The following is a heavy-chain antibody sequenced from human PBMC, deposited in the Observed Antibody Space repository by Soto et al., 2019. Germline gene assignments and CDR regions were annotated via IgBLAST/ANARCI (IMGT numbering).Heavy chain of an antibody. D-gene: IGHD4-17*01. CDR3: ARYHGDYYYYYGMDV. V-gene: IGHV1-18*01. J-gene: IGHJ6*02. CDR1: GYTFTSYG. Sequence: QVQLVQSGAEVKKPGASVKVSCKASGYTFTSYGISWVRQAPGQGLEWMGWSSAYNGNTNYAQKLQGRVTMTTDTSTSTAYMELRSLRSDDTAVYYCARYHGDYYYYYGMDVWGQGTTVTVSS. CDR2: SSAYNGNT.